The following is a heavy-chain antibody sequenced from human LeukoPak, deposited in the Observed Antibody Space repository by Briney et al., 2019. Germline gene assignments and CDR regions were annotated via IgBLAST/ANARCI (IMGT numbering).Heavy chain of an antibody. CDR3: AKGGYTYGGRLFDY. CDR2: ISGDGGAT. D-gene: IGHD5-18*01. Sequence: GGSLRLSCAASGFTFDDHVMHWVRQAPGKGLEWVSFISGDGGATYYADSAKGRFTTSRDNGRKSLYLQMDSLRTEDTAFYYCAKGGYTYGGRLFDYWGQGTLVTVSS. CDR1: GFTFDDHV. V-gene: IGHV3-43*02. J-gene: IGHJ4*02.